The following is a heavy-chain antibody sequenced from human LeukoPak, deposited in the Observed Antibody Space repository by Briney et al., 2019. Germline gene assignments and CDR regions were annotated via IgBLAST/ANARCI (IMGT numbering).Heavy chain of an antibody. V-gene: IGHV1-18*01. J-gene: IGHJ4*02. CDR2: IAADNRKT. CDR1: GYTLSNNG. Sequence: ASVKVPCKASGYTLSNNGITWVRQAPGQGLEWMGWIAADNRKTYYAQNLQDRVTMTTDSSTNTAYMDLRSLRSDDTAVYYCARVYWNGGRAFDYWGQGTLVTVSS. CDR3: ARVYWNGGRAFDY. D-gene: IGHD1-1*01.